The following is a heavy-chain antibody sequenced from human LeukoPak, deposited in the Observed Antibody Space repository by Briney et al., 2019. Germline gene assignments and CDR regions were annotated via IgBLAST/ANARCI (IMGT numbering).Heavy chain of an antibody. CDR1: GYTFTSYG. Sequence: ASVKVSFKASGYTFTSYGISWVRQSPAQGLEWMWWISTYNGNTDYAQKLQGRVTMTTDTSTSTAYMELRSLRSDDTAVYYCARDDYGGNSGSFDIWGQGTMVTVSS. V-gene: IGHV1-18*01. J-gene: IGHJ3*02. CDR3: ARDDYGGNSGSFDI. CDR2: ISTYNGNT. D-gene: IGHD4-23*01.